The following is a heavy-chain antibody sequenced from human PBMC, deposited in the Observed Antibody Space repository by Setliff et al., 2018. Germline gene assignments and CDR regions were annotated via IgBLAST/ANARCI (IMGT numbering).Heavy chain of an antibody. D-gene: IGHD2-2*01. Sequence: SETLSLTCNVSGGSVSSTSHYWGWIRQPPGKGMEWIGSVYYSGYTYYNPSLQSRVAISADTSRIQFSLILRSVTAADTAVYYCARGRMRGSCSGPSCTYDPFDIWGQGTPVTVSS. CDR3: ARGRMRGSCSGPSCTYDPFDI. J-gene: IGHJ3*02. CDR1: GGSVSSTSHY. CDR2: VYYSGYT. V-gene: IGHV4-39*07.